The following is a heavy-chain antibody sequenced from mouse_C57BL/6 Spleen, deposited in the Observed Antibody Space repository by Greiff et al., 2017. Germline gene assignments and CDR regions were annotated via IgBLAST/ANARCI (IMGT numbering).Heavy chain of an antibody. CDR1: GFTFSDYY. CDR3: ARDGTGPYWYFDV. D-gene: IGHD1-1*02. Sequence: EVHLVESEGGLVQPGSSMKLSCTASGFTFSDYYMAWVRQVPEKGLEWVANINYDGSSTYYLDSLKSRFIISRDNAKNILYLQMSSLKSEDTATYYCARDGTGPYWYFDVWGTGTTVTVSS. J-gene: IGHJ1*03. CDR2: INYDGSST. V-gene: IGHV5-16*01.